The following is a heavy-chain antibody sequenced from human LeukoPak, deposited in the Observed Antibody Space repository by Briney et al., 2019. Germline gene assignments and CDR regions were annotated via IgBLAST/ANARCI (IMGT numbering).Heavy chain of an antibody. V-gene: IGHV3-9*03. Sequence: GRSLRLSCAASGFTFDDYAMHWVRQAPGKGLEWVSGISWNSGSIGYADSVKGRFTISRVNAKNSLYLQMNSLRAEDMALYYCAKDWGSAYDSSGYLFDYWGQGTLVTVSS. CDR2: ISWNSGSI. CDR3: AKDWGSAYDSSGYLFDY. J-gene: IGHJ4*02. CDR1: GFTFDDYA. D-gene: IGHD3-22*01.